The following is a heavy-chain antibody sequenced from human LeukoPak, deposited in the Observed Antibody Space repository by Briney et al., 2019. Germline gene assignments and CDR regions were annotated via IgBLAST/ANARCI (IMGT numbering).Heavy chain of an antibody. Sequence: SETLSLTCTVSGGSISSGGYYWSWIRQPPGKGLEWIGSIYNTGSTKYNPSLKSRVTISVDTSKNQFSLKLSSVTAADTAVYHCAGAKVGATPIDYWGQGTLVTVSS. V-gene: IGHV4-61*08. CDR3: AGAKVGATPIDY. J-gene: IGHJ4*02. CDR1: GGSISSGGYY. D-gene: IGHD1-26*01. CDR2: IYNTGST.